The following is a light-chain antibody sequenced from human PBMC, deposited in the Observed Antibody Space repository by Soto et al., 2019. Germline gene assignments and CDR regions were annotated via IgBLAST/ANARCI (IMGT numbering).Light chain of an antibody. CDR2: GAS. CDR1: QGISRS. J-gene: IGKJ1*01. CDR3: QKYNSYSPRT. V-gene: IGKV1-12*01. Sequence: IHMTHSPSSVSASVLYRVTITFDSSQGISRSLAWYQQTPGKAPKLLIYGASTLQSGVPSRFSGSGSGTEFTLTISSLQPDDFATYYCQKYNSYSPRTFGQGTKV.